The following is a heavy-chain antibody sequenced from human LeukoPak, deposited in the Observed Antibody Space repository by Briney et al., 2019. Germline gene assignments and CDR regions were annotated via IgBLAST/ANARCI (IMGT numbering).Heavy chain of an antibody. CDR1: GGSISSYY. CDR2: IYYSGST. CDR3: ARGIGYSGFFDY. V-gene: IGHV4-59*01. J-gene: IGHJ4*02. D-gene: IGHD1-26*01. Sequence: SETLSLTCTVSGGSISSYYWSWIRQPPGKGLEWIGYIYYSGSTNYNPSLKSRVTISVDTSKNQFSLNLSSVTAADTAVYYCARGIGYSGFFDYWGQGTLVTVSS.